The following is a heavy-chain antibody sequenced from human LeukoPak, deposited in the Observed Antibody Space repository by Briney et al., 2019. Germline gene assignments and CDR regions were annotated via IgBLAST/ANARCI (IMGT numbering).Heavy chain of an antibody. CDR2: IYYSGST. CDR3: ARATVLRFLEWLPVYFDY. J-gene: IGHJ4*02. Sequence: PSETLSLTCSVSGGSISSSSYFWGWIRQPPGKGLEWIGSIYYSGSTYYNPSLKSRVTISVDTSKNQFSLKLSSVTAADTAVYYCARATVLRFLEWLPVYFDYWGQGTLVTVSS. V-gene: IGHV4-39*07. CDR1: GGSISSSSYF. D-gene: IGHD3-3*01.